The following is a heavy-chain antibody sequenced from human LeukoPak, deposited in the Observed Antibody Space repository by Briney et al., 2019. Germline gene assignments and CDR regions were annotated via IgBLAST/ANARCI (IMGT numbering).Heavy chain of an antibody. J-gene: IGHJ5*02. CDR1: GYSISSGYY. Sequence: PSETLSLTCAVSGYSISSGYYWGWIRQPPGKGLEWIGSIYYSGSTYYNPSLKSRVTISVDTSKNQFSLKLSSVTAADTAVYYCASRRYDFWSGYPGSWGQGTLVTISS. CDR2: IYYSGST. D-gene: IGHD3-3*01. CDR3: ASRRYDFWSGYPGS. V-gene: IGHV4-38-2*01.